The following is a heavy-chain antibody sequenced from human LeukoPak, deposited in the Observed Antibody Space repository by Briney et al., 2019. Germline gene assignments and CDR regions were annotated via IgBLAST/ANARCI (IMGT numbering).Heavy chain of an antibody. CDR3: ARVSREEGSADI. V-gene: IGHV3-48*03. CDR1: GFTFRSYE. CDR2: ISSSGSTI. J-gene: IGHJ3*02. D-gene: IGHD2-15*01. Sequence: GGSLRLSCAASGFTFRSYEMNWVRQAPGKGLEWVSYISSSGSTIYYADSVKGRFTISRDNAKNSLYLQMNSLRAEDTAVYYCARVSREEGSADIWGQGTMVTVSS.